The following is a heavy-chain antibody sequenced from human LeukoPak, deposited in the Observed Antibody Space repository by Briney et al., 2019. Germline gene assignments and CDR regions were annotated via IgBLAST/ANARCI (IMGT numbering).Heavy chain of an antibody. CDR2: IYPGDSDT. Sequence: GESLKISCKGSGYSFTSYWIGWVRQMPGKGLEWMGIIYPGDSDTRYSPSFQGQVTISADKSISTAYLQWSSLKASDTAVYYCARYSSSWYGGYYFDYWGQGTLVTVSS. CDR3: ARYSSSWYGGYYFDY. J-gene: IGHJ4*02. CDR1: GYSFTSYW. V-gene: IGHV5-51*01. D-gene: IGHD6-13*01.